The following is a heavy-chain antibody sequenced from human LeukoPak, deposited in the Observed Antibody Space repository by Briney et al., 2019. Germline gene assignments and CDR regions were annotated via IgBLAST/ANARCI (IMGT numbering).Heavy chain of an antibody. V-gene: IGHV4-39*07. CDR1: GGSISSSSYY. J-gene: IGHJ4*02. CDR3: ARSAYFYVSSTYSVTIDH. D-gene: IGHD2/OR15-2a*01. CDR2: IYYSGST. Sequence: SETLSLTCTVSGGSISSSSYYWGWIRQPPGKGLEWIGSIYYSGSTYYNPSLKSRLAISVDWSNNQFSLTVTSVTAADTAVYYCARSAYFYVSSTYSVTIDHWGRGTLVTVSS.